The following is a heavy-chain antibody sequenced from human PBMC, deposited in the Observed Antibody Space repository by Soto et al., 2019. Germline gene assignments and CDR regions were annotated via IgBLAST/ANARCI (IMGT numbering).Heavy chain of an antibody. CDR2: ISSTSSVK. V-gene: IGHV3-48*03. CDR1: GFTFSNYE. CDR3: AGEQGGTYQNWFDP. D-gene: IGHD1-26*01. J-gene: IGHJ5*02. Sequence: PGGSLRLSCAASGFTFSNYEMNWVRQAPGKGLEWVSYISSTSSVKYYADSVKGRFTISRDNAKKSLYLQMKNLRPEDTAVYYCAGEQGGTYQNWFDPWGQGALVTVSS.